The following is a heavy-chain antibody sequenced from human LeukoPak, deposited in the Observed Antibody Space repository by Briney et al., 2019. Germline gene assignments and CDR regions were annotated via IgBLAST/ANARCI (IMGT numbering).Heavy chain of an antibody. CDR1: GYTFADYF. CDR2: INANSGVT. CDR3: ARDVSSTPNWEFDY. D-gene: IGHD1-26*01. Sequence: ASVKVSCKTSGYTFADYFIHWVRQALGQGLEWMGRINANSGVTEYEQKFQGRVTMTRDTSISTAYVEVNWLISDDTAIYYCARDVSSTPNWEFDYWGQGTLVTVSS. J-gene: IGHJ4*02. V-gene: IGHV1-2*06.